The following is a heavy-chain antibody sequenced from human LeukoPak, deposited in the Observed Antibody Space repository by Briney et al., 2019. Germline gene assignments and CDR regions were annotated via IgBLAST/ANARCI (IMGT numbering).Heavy chain of an antibody. V-gene: IGHV3-48*04. CDR2: ISSSSSTI. CDR3: ARGTGAMDV. Sequence: GGSLRLSCAASGFTFSSYSMNWVRQAPGKGLEWVSYISSSSSTIYYADSVKGRFTISRDNAKNSPYLQMNSLRAEDTAVYYCARGTGAMDVWGKGTTVTVSS. J-gene: IGHJ6*03. CDR1: GFTFSSYS. D-gene: IGHD1-1*01.